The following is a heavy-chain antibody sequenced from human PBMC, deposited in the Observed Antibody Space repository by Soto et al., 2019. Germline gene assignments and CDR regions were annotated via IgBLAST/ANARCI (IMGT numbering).Heavy chain of an antibody. CDR1: GYTFTSYG. CDR2: ISAYNGNT. CDR3: ARGSLIWYSSSWNP. Sequence: GASVKVSCKASGYTFTSYGISWVRQAPGQGLEWKGWISAYNGNTNYAQKLQGRVTMTTDTSTSTAYMELRSLRSDDTAVYYCARGSLIWYSSSWNPWGQGTLVTVSS. J-gene: IGHJ5*02. D-gene: IGHD6-13*01. V-gene: IGHV1-18*01.